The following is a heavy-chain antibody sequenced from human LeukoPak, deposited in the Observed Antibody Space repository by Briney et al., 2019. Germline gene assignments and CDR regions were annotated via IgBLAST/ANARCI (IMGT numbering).Heavy chain of an antibody. Sequence: SETLSLTCTVSGGSISSYYWSWIRQPPGKGLEWIGYIYYSGSTYYNPSLKSRVTISVDTSKNQFSLKLSSVTAADTAVYYCAREVDGGDLGYFDYWGQGTLVTVSS. CDR2: IYYSGST. V-gene: IGHV4-59*12. CDR1: GGSISSYY. D-gene: IGHD2-21*02. J-gene: IGHJ4*02. CDR3: AREVDGGDLGYFDY.